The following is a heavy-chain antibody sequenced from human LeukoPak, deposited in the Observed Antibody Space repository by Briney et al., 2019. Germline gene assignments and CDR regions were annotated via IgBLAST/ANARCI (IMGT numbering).Heavy chain of an antibody. J-gene: IGHJ4*02. CDR3: ARGPVATRGITGIDAGVDC. D-gene: IGHD1-20*01. Sequence: PGGSLRLSCAASGFTFTTYWMSWVRQAPGKGLEWVANIRQDGYEKYYVDFVRGRFTISRDNAKKSLFLQMNSLRVEDSAVYYCARGPVATRGITGIDAGVDCWGQGTLVAVSS. V-gene: IGHV3-7*04. CDR1: GFTFTTYW. CDR2: IRQDGYEK.